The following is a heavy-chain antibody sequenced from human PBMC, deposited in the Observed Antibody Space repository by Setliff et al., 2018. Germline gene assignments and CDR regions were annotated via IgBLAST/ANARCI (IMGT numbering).Heavy chain of an antibody. D-gene: IGHD1-20*01. CDR3: ARRAFIEAITGYCFDL. Sequence: ASVKVSCKASGYNFPGYYLHWVRQAPGQGLEWMGWISPHTGNTQYAQNFHGRVTMPRDTSITTAYMELSSLRSNDTAFYYCARRAFIEAITGYCFDLWGQGTQVTVSS. V-gene: IGHV1-2*02. CDR2: ISPHTGNT. CDR1: GYNFPGYY. J-gene: IGHJ4*02.